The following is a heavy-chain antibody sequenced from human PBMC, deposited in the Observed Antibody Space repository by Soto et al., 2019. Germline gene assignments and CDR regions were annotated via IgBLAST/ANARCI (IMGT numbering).Heavy chain of an antibody. Sequence: EVQLVESGGGLVQPGGSLRLSCVASGFTFDYYWMHWVRQAPGEGLMWVSRLQTDGSHPDYADSGKRRFTISRDNAKNTLYLRMNNRIAEDTPVYYCARGGEPDYWGQGTLISVSS. J-gene: IGHJ4*02. D-gene: IGHD2-21*01. CDR3: ARGGEPDY. CDR2: LQTDGSHP. V-gene: IGHV3-74*01. CDR1: GFTFDYYW.